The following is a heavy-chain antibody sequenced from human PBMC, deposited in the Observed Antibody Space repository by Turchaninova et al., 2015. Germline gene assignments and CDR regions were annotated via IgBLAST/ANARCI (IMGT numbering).Heavy chain of an antibody. Sequence: QVQLVQSGAEVKKPGASVQVSCKASVSTRTNDYMHWVRQAPGQGLEWMGLINPSDGSTTSAQKFQGRVTMTRDTSTSTVYMELSSLRSEDTAVYYCAKEFGGNAFDIWGQGTMVTVSS. CDR1: VSTRTNDY. D-gene: IGHD3-16*01. J-gene: IGHJ3*02. CDR3: AKEFGGNAFDI. V-gene: IGHV1-46*01. CDR2: INPSDGST.